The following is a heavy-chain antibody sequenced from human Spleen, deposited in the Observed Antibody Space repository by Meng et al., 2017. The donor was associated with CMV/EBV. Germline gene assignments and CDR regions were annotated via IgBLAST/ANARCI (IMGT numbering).Heavy chain of an antibody. D-gene: IGHD4-17*01. V-gene: IGHV3-7*01. CDR2: IKQDGSEM. J-gene: IGHJ4*02. Sequence: GESLKISCATSGFTFSDHWMAWVRQAPGKGLEWVANIKQDGSEMFYADSVKGRFTIYRSNSKNSLSLQMNSLRAEDTAVYYCARVIYDDSRAPDYWGQGTLVTVSS. CDR3: ARVIYDDSRAPDY. CDR1: GFTFSDHW.